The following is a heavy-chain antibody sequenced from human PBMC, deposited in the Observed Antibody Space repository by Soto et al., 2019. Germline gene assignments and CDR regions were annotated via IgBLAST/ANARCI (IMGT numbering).Heavy chain of an antibody. V-gene: IGHV6-1*01. CDR3: ARESAGTYYFDY. CDR1: GDSVSSNSDA. D-gene: IGHD6-19*01. J-gene: IGHJ4*02. CDR2: AYYRSKWYN. Sequence: QVQLQQSGPGLVKPSQTLSLTCAISGDSVSSNSDAWNWIRQSPSRRLEWLGRAYYRSKWYNDYAVSVKSRITINPDTTKNQISLQVNSVAPEDTAVYYCARESAGTYYFDYWGQGSMLTVSS.